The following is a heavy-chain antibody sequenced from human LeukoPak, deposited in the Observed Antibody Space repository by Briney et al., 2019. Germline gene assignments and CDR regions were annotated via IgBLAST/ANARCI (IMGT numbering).Heavy chain of an antibody. Sequence: PSETLSLTCTVSGGSISSYYWSWIRQPPGKGLEWIGYIYYSGSTNYNPSLKSRVTISVDTSKNQFSLKLSSVTAADTAVYYCASNGSGRRTQYYYYMDVWGKGTTVTVSS. V-gene: IGHV4-59*01. J-gene: IGHJ6*03. D-gene: IGHD3-10*01. CDR3: ASNGSGRRTQYYYYMDV. CDR2: IYYSGST. CDR1: GGSISSYY.